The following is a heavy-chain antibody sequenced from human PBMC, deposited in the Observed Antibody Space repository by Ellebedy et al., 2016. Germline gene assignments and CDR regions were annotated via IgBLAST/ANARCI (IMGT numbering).Heavy chain of an antibody. CDR1: GYTLTELS. J-gene: IGHJ3*02. CDR3: ATDSPVQLITSRLDAFDI. CDR2: FDPEDGET. V-gene: IGHV1-24*01. D-gene: IGHD3-22*01. Sequence: ASVKVSCKVSGYTLTELSMHWVRQAPGKGLEWMGGFDPEDGETIYAQKFQGRVTMTEDTSTDTAYMELSSLRSEDTAVYYCATDSPVQLITSRLDAFDIWGQGTMVTVSS.